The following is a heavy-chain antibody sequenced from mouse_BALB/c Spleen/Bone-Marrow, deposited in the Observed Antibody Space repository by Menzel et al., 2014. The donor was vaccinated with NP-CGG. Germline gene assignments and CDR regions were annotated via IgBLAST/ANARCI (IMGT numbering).Heavy chain of an antibody. D-gene: IGHD4-1*01. V-gene: IGHV7-3*02. CDR1: GFTFTNYY. CDR3: ARLGRGYFDY. Sequence: EVQVVESGGGLVQPGGSLRLSCATSGFTFTNYYMNWVRQPPGKALEWLGSIRNKANGYTTEYSASVKGRLTISRDNSQSILYLQMNILRAEDSATYYCARLGRGYFDYWGQGTTLTVSS. J-gene: IGHJ2*01. CDR2: IRNKANGYTT.